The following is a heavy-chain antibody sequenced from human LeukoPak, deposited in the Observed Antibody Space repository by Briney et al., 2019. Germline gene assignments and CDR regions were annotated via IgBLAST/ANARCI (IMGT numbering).Heavy chain of an antibody. V-gene: IGHV3-7*01. D-gene: IGHD6-13*01. CDR2: IKKDGSDK. J-gene: IGHJ3*02. CDR1: GFTFSSYW. Sequence: GGSLRLSCAASGFTFSSYWMSWVRQAPGKGLEWVANIKKDGSDKYYMDSVRGRITISRDNAKNSLYLQMNSLRVEDTAVYYCARDVEMYSSTWSDAFDIWGQGTMVTVSS. CDR3: ARDVEMYSSTWSDAFDI.